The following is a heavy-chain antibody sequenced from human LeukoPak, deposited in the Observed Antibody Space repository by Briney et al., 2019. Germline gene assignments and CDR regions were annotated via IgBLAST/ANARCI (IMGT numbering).Heavy chain of an antibody. V-gene: IGHV1-18*01. CDR3: ARAGETIFGAPNWFDP. Sequence: GASVKVSCKASGYTFTSYDINWVRQATGQGLEWMGWMNPNSGNTNYAQKLQGRVTMTTDTSTSTAYMELRSLRSDDTAVYYCARAGETIFGAPNWFDPWGQGTLVTVSS. CDR1: GYTFTSYD. CDR2: MNPNSGNT. J-gene: IGHJ5*02. D-gene: IGHD3-3*01.